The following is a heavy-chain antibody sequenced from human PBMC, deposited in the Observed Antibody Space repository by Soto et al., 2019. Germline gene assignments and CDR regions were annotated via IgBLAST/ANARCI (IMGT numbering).Heavy chain of an antibody. Sequence: QVQLVESGGGLVKPGGSLRLSCAASGFTLSDYYMSWIRQAPGKGLEWVSYSSSSSSYTNYVDSVKGRFTISRDNAKNSLYLQMSSLRAEDTAVYYCARGASNIVAVNLIEGTNWFDPWGQGTLVTVSS. J-gene: IGHJ5*02. CDR2: SSSSSSYT. CDR3: ARGASNIVAVNLIEGTNWFDP. CDR1: GFTLSDYY. V-gene: IGHV3-11*06. D-gene: IGHD2-21*01.